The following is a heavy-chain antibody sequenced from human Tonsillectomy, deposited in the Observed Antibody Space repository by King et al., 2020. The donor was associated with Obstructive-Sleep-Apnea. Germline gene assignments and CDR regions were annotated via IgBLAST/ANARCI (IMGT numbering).Heavy chain of an antibody. CDR1: GGSISSNYW. CDR2: IYHSGRT. CDR3: VRRVIRASGGGMDV. J-gene: IGHJ6*02. V-gene: IGHV4-4*02. D-gene: IGHD2-21*01. Sequence: QLQESGPGLEKPSGTLSLTCTVSGGSISSNYWWTWVRQPPGRGLEWIGEIYHSGRTAYNPSLKSRVTISVDKSKDQLSLKLTSVTAADTAVYYCVRRVIRASGGGMDVWGQGTTVTVSS.